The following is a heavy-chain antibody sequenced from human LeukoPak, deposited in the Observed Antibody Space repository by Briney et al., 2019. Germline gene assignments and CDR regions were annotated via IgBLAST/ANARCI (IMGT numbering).Heavy chain of an antibody. V-gene: IGHV3-48*01. Sequence: GGSLRLSCRTSGFTFSTYSMNWVRQAPGKGLEWIAYIDPSTSALHYADSVRGRFTIFRDNGRNSLYLQMNSLRVEDTAIYYCARDENHYGSASFFDYWGQGTLVTVSS. CDR3: ARDENHYGSASFFDY. CDR1: GFTFSTYS. J-gene: IGHJ4*02. D-gene: IGHD3-10*01. CDR2: IDPSTSAL.